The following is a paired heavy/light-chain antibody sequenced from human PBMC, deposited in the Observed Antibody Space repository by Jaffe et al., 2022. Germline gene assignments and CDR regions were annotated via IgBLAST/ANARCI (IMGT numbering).Light chain of an antibody. J-gene: IGLJ1*01. V-gene: IGLV3-21*02. Sequence: SYVLTQPPSVSVAPGQTARITCGGNNIGSKSVHWYQQKPGQAPVLVVYADSDRPSGIPERFSGSNSGNTATLTISRVEAGDEADYYCQVWDSSGDHYVFGTGTKVTVL. CDR1: NIGSKS. CDR3: QVWDSSGDHYV. CDR2: ADS.
Heavy chain of an antibody. V-gene: IGHV1-69*02. CDR2: IIPILNIT. CDR1: GDTFSNYT. CDR3: AISASLDYASGSYYNVEWFDP. J-gene: IGHJ5*02. D-gene: IGHD3-10*01. Sequence: QVQLVQSGAEVKKPGSSVKVSCKASGDTFSNYTIDWVRQAPGQGLEWMGRIIPILNITTYAPNFQGRVTITADKSTNTAYMELSSLRSEDTAMYYCAISASLDYASGSYYNVEWFDPWGQGTLVTVSS.